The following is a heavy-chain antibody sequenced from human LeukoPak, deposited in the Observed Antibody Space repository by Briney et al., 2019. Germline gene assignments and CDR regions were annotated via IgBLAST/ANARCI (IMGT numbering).Heavy chain of an antibody. D-gene: IGHD3-22*01. CDR3: ARDKSRYYDSSGIV. CDR2: IYSGGST. V-gene: IGHV3-66*01. J-gene: IGHJ4*02. Sequence: GGSLRLSCAASGFTVSSNYMSWVRQAPGKGLEWVSVIYSGGSTYYADSVKGRFTISRDNSKNTLYLQMNSLRAEDTAVYYCARDKSRYYDSSGIVWGQGTLVTVSS. CDR1: GFTVSSNY.